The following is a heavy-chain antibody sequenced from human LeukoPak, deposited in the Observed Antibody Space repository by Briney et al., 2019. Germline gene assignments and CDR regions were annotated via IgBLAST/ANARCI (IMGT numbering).Heavy chain of an antibody. V-gene: IGHV1-46*01. CDR3: TRTLGMRSSTWSFDY. CDR1: GYTFTSYN. J-gene: IGHJ4*02. Sequence: ASVKVSCKSSGYTFTSYNIHWVRQAPGQGLEWMGIINPTSGGTTTAQEFQGRVTLTRDTSTNTVYLALNNLKSADTAVYYCTRTLGMRSSTWSFDYWGQGTLVTVSS. D-gene: IGHD6-13*01. CDR2: INPTSGGT.